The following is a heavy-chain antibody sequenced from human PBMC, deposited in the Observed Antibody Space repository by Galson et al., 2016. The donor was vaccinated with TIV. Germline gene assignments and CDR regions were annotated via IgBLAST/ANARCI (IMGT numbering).Heavy chain of an antibody. D-gene: IGHD4-17*01. CDR1: GFTSSNYG. V-gene: IGHV3-30*18. CDR3: AKEAPYGDYVGQYDY. CDR2: VSFDGSNK. Sequence: SLRLSCAASGFTSSNYGMDWVRQAPGKGLEWVAVVSFDGSNKYYADSVKGRFTISRDNSKNTLYLQMNSLRAEDTAVYYCAKEAPYGDYVGQYDYWGQGTLVTVSS. J-gene: IGHJ4*02.